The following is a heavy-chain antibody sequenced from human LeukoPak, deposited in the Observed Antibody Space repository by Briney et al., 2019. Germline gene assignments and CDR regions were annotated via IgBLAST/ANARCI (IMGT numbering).Heavy chain of an antibody. V-gene: IGHV1-2*02. D-gene: IGHD2-8*01. CDR2: INPNSGGT. CDR3: ARVMASADYYYGMDV. J-gene: IGHJ6*02. Sequence: GASVKVSCKASGYTFTGYYMHWVRQAPGQGLEWMGWINPNSGGTNYAQKFQGRVTMTRDTSISTAYMELSRLRSDHTSVYYCARVMASADYYYGMDVWGQGTTVTVSS. CDR1: GYTFTGYY.